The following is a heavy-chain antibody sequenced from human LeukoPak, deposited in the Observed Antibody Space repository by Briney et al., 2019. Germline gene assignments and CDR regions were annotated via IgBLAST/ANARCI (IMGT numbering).Heavy chain of an antibody. CDR2: VDYSGSP. D-gene: IGHD6-13*01. J-gene: IGHJ4*02. CDR1: SGSISSYY. V-gene: IGHV4-59*08. Sequence: ASETLSLTCTVSSGSISSYYWSWIRQPPGKGLEWIGFVDYSGSPYYNLSLKSRVTISVDTSKNQFSLRLRSVTAADTAVYYCARHGVSWTFDYWGQGTLVTLSS. CDR3: ARHGVSWTFDY.